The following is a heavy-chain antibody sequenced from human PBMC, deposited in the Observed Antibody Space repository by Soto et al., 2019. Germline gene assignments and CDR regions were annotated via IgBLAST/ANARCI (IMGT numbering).Heavy chain of an antibody. D-gene: IGHD3-10*01. CDR3: ASKVGVRVVIIGPEHYYGRDV. J-gene: IGHJ6*02. CDR1: GGSISGYY. Sequence: SETLSLTCTVSGGSISGYYWSWIRQPPGKGLEWIGYIYHSGSTNYNPSLKSRVTISVDTSKNQFSLKLSSVTAADTAVYYCASKVGVRVVIIGPEHYYGRDVWGQGTTVTVCS. V-gene: IGHV4-59*01. CDR2: IYHSGST.